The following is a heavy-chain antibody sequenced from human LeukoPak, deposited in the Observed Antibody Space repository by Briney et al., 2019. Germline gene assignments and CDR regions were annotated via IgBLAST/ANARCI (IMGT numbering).Heavy chain of an antibody. J-gene: IGHJ3*02. D-gene: IGHD3-22*01. CDR2: IYYSGST. CDR3: ARTHYYDSSGYDAFDI. CDR1: GGSISSYY. V-gene: IGHV4-59*08. Sequence: SPSETLSLTCTVSGGSISSYYWGWIRQPPGKGLEWIGYIYYSGSTNYNPSLKSRVTISVDTSKNQFSLKLSSVTAADTAVYYCARTHYYDSSGYDAFDIWGQGTMVTVSS.